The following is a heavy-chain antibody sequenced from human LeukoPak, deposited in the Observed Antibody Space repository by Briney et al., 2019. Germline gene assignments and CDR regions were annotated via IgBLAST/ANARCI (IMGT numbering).Heavy chain of an antibody. D-gene: IGHD1-26*01. CDR3: AREKVGLRRGYYFDY. Sequence: SETLSLTCAVYGGSFSGYYWSWIRQPPGKGLEWIGEINHSGSTNYNPSLKSRVTISVDTSKNQFSLKVSSVTAADTAVYYCAREKVGLRRGYYFDYWGQGTLVTVSS. CDR2: INHSGST. J-gene: IGHJ4*02. V-gene: IGHV4-34*01. CDR1: GGSFSGYY.